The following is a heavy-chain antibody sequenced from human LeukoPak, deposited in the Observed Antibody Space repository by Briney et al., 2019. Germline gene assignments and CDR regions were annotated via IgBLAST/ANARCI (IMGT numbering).Heavy chain of an antibody. D-gene: IGHD6-13*01. CDR3: ARLAAYYYYMDV. CDR2: IYTSGST. CDR1: GGSISSYY. V-gene: IGHV4-4*09. Sequence: PSETPSLTCTVSGGSISSYYWNWIRQPPGKGLEWIGYIYTSGSTNYNPSLKSRVTISVDTSKNQFSLKLSSVTAADTAVYYCARLAAYYYYMDVWGKGTTVTVSS. J-gene: IGHJ6*03.